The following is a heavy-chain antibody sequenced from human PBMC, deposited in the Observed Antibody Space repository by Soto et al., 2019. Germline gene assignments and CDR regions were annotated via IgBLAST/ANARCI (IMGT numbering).Heavy chain of an antibody. V-gene: IGHV1-58*01. D-gene: IGHD6-13*01. Sequence: QMQLVQSGPEVKKPGTSVKVSCKASGFTFTSSAVQWVRQARGQRLEWIGWIVVGSGNTNYAQKFQERVTITRDMSTSTAYMELSSLRSEDTAVYYCAAGGGTAGPMKPLVDLAFDIWGQGTMVTVSS. CDR2: IVVGSGNT. J-gene: IGHJ3*02. CDR3: AAGGGTAGPMKPLVDLAFDI. CDR1: GFTFTSSA.